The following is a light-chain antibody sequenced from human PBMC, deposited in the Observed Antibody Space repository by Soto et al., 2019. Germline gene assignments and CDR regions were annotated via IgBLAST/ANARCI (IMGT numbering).Light chain of an antibody. Sequence: EIVLTQSPATLSLSPGERATLSCRASQSVSSYLARYQQKPGQAPRLLSYDASNRATGITARFSGSGSGTAFTLTNSSLEPEDFAVYYCQQRSNGPPYIFGQGTKLEIK. CDR3: QQRSNGPPYI. V-gene: IGKV3-11*01. J-gene: IGKJ2*01. CDR1: QSVSSY. CDR2: DAS.